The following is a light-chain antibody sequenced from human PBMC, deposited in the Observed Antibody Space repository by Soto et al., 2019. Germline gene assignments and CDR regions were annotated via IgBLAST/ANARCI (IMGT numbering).Light chain of an antibody. CDR3: QQRDNWPWT. V-gene: IGKV3-11*01. CDR1: QSVRSN. CDR2: DVS. J-gene: IGKJ1*01. Sequence: EIVLTQSPATLSLSPGERATLSCRASQSVRSNLAWYQHKPGQAPRLLIYDVSNRATGIPGRFSGSGFGTDFTLTISNVEPEDFAVYYCQQRDNWPWTFGQGANVEL.